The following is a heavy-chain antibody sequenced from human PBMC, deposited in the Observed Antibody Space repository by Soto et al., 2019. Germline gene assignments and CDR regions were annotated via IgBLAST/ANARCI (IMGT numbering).Heavy chain of an antibody. V-gene: IGHV3-23*01. J-gene: IGHJ4*02. CDR1: GFSLSSCA. Sequence: GGSRRLSCAASGFSLSSCAMSWVRQAPGKGLGGVXAIXXSXGXXXYXXSVKGRFTISRDNSKNTLYLQMNSLRAEDTAVYYCAKCDKFDWLFDYWGQGTLVTVSS. CDR2: IXXSXGXX. D-gene: IGHD3-9*01. CDR3: AKCDKFDWLFDY.